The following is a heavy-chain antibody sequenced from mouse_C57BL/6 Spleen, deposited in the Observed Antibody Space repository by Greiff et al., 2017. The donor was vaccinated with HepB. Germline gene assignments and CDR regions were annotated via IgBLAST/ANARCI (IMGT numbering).Heavy chain of an antibody. CDR3: ARRGGYYGSSYGGFDY. CDR2: IDPSDSYT. CDR1: GYTFTSYW. Sequence: QVQLKQSGAELVMPGASVKLSCKASGYTFTSYWMHWVKQRPGQGLEWIGEIDPSDSYTNYNQKFKGKSTLTVDKSSSTAYMQLSSLTSEDSAVYYCARRGGYYGSSYGGFDYWGQGTTLTVSS. V-gene: IGHV1-69*01. D-gene: IGHD1-1*01. J-gene: IGHJ2*01.